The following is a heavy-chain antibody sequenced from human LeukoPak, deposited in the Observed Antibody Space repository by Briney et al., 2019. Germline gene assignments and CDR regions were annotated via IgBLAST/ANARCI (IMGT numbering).Heavy chain of an antibody. J-gene: IGHJ4*02. Sequence: SVKVSCKASGGTFSSYAISWVRQAPGQGLEWMGGVIPIFGTANYAQKFQGRVTITADESTSTAYMELSSLRSEDTAVYYCARYYGSGSYPYYFDYWGQGTLVTVSS. D-gene: IGHD3-10*01. CDR2: VIPIFGTA. V-gene: IGHV1-69*01. CDR1: GGTFSSYA. CDR3: ARYYGSGSYPYYFDY.